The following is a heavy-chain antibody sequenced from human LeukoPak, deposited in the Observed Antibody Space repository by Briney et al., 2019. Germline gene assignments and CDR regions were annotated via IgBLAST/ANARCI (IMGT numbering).Heavy chain of an antibody. CDR3: ARDIGSSGVKVFDY. V-gene: IGHV3-74*01. Sequence: PGGSLRLSCAASGFTFSSYWMHWVRQAPGKGLVWVSRTKSDGSSTSYADSVKGRFTISRDNAKNTLYLQMNSLRAEDTAVYYCARDIGSSGVKVFDYWGQGTLVIVSS. CDR1: GFTFSSYW. J-gene: IGHJ4*02. D-gene: IGHD6-13*01. CDR2: TKSDGSST.